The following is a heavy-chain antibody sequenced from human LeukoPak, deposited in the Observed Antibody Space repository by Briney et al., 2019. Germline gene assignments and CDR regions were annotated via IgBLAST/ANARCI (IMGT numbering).Heavy chain of an antibody. Sequence: GGSLRLSCAASGFTFSSYAMSWVRQAPGKGLEWVSAISGSGGSTYYADSVKGRFTISRDNSKNTLYLQMNSLRAEDTALYYCAKDQRYSYGFDYWGQGTLVTVSS. CDR1: GFTFSSYA. CDR2: ISGSGGST. J-gene: IGHJ4*02. CDR3: AKDQRYSYGFDY. D-gene: IGHD5-18*01. V-gene: IGHV3-23*01.